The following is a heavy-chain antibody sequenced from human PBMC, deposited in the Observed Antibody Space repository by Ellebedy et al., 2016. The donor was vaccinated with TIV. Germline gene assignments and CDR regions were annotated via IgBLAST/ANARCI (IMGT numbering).Heavy chain of an antibody. CDR2: IETKTDGVTT. V-gene: IGHV3-15*04. J-gene: IGHJ4*02. D-gene: IGHD3-22*01. CDR1: GFTFSDAL. CDR3: IAAFEEFYFDNSGYYYTARLDY. Sequence: GWSLRLSXAASGFTFSDALMSWVRQAPGSGLEWIGHIETKTDGVTTDYAAPVKGRFTISRDDSEHTLYLQMNSLKSEDTAVYYCIAAFEEFYFDNSGYYYTARLDYWGPGTLVTVSS.